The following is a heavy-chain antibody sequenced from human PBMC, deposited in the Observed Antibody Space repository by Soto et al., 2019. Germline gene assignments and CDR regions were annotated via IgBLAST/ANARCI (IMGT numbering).Heavy chain of an antibody. D-gene: IGHD3-16*01. J-gene: IGHJ4*02. CDR3: ATARRPYPYEYGSVIDY. CDR1: GFSFSSYA. Sequence: EVQLLESGGGQVQPGGSLRLSCAASGFSFSSYAMSWVRQAPDKGLEWVSGIIGSDSGHYADSVKGRFTISRDNSKNTLFLQLNSLRADDTATYYCATARRPYPYEYGSVIDYWGQGTLVSVSS. V-gene: IGHV3-23*01. CDR2: IIGSDSG.